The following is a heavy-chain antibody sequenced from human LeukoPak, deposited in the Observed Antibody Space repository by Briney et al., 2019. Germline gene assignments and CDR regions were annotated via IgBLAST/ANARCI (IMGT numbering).Heavy chain of an antibody. D-gene: IGHD3-9*01. V-gene: IGHV1-69*04. CDR1: GGTFSSYA. J-gene: IGHJ1*01. CDR3: ARATINYDILTGYFQH. CDR2: IIPILGIA. Sequence: GASVKVSCKASGGTFSSYAISWVRQAPGQGLEWMGRIIPILGIANYAQKFQGRVTITADKSTSTAYMELSSLRSEDTAVYYCARATINYDILTGYFQHWGQGTLVTVSS.